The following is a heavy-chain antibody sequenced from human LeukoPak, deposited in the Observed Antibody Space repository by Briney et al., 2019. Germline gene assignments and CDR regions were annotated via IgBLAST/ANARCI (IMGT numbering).Heavy chain of an antibody. CDR3: ARGGGVVVPAAQLLDY. CDR2: ISAYNDHT. Sequence: ASVKVSCKASGYNFTSYGISWVRQALGQGLEGMGWISAYNDHTNYAQKLQGRVTMTTDTYTSTAYMELRSLRSDDTAVYYCARGGGVVVPAAQLLDYWGQGTLVTVSS. J-gene: IGHJ4*02. V-gene: IGHV1-18*01. D-gene: IGHD2-2*01. CDR1: GYNFTSYG.